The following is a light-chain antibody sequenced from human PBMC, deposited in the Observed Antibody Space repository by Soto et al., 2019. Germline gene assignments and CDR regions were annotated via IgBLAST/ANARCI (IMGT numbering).Light chain of an antibody. V-gene: IGLV2-11*01. Sequence: QSALTQPRSVSGSPGQSVTISCTGSSSDVGAYNFVSWYQRYPAKAPKLMIYDVNKRPSGVPDRFSGSKSGYTASLTISGLQAEEEADYYCCSYAGNYPKFGGGTKLTVL. J-gene: IGLJ3*02. CDR2: DVN. CDR3: CSYAGNYPK. CDR1: SSDVGAYNF.